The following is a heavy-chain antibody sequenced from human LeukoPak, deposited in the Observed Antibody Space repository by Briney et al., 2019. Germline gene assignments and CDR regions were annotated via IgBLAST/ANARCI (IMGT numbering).Heavy chain of an antibody. CDR1: GYNFNTYW. CDR2: IYPGDSDT. J-gene: IGHJ4*02. CDR3: ARHGSGQSPIDY. D-gene: IGHD6-19*01. Sequence: GESLKISCKGSGYNFNTYWVAWVRQLPGKGLEWMGIIYPGDSDTRYSPSFQGQVTISADKSISTAYLQWSSLKASDTAMYYCARHGSGQSPIDYWGQGTLVTVSS. V-gene: IGHV5-51*01.